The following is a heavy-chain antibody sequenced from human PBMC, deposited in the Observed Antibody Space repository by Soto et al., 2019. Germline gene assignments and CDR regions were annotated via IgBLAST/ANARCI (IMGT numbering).Heavy chain of an antibody. V-gene: IGHV3-33*01. CDR1: GFTFSNYG. D-gene: IGHD1-1*01. CDR3: ARVFDCSDVNCRPGDAFDI. J-gene: IGHJ3*02. CDR2: IWFDGSNN. Sequence: QVRLVESGGGVVQPGRSLRLSCAASGFTFSNYGMHWVRQAPGKGLEWVALIWFDGSNNYYVDSVKGRFIISRDNYKNTLYLQMDSVKVEDTAVYYCARVFDCSDVNCRPGDAFDIWGQGTMVTVSS.